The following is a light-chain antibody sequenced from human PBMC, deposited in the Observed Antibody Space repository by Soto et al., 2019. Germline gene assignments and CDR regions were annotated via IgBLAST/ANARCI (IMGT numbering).Light chain of an antibody. CDR1: QSVRSN. Sequence: EIMMTQSPATLSVSPGERATLSCRASQSVRSNLAWYQQKPGQAPRLLIYGASTRATGIPARFSGSGSGTDFTLTISSLQSGDFAIYYCQQYNNWPSVTFGQGTRLEIK. J-gene: IGKJ5*01. V-gene: IGKV3-15*01. CDR3: QQYNNWPSVT. CDR2: GAS.